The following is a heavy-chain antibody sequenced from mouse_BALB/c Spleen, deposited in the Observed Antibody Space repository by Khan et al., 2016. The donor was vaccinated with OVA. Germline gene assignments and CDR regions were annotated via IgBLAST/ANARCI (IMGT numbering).Heavy chain of an antibody. V-gene: IGHV1-77*01. D-gene: IGHD2-14*01. Sequence: QVQLKESGPELVKPGASLKVSCKASGYTFTDYIIGWVKQSTRQGLEWIGDIFPGSGTPYYNEKFKDKATLTADKSSNTAYMQLSSLPSEDSAVYFCARGGYSAFAYWGQGTLVTVSA. CDR3: ARGGYSAFAY. CDR1: GYTFTDYI. CDR2: IFPGSGTP. J-gene: IGHJ3*01.